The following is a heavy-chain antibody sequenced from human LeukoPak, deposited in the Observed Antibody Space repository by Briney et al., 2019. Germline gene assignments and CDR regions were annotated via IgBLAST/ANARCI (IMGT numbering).Heavy chain of an antibody. CDR2: ISGSGGST. CDR1: GFTFSSYA. D-gene: IGHD2-2*01. CDR3: AKPQLGYCSSTSCFCLDY. J-gene: IGHJ4*02. Sequence: GGSLRLSCAASGFTFSSYAMSWVRQAPGKGLEWVSAISGSGGSTYYADSVKGRFTISRDNSKNTLYLQMNGLRAEDTAVYYCAKPQLGYCSSTSCFCLDYWGQGTLVTVSS. V-gene: IGHV3-23*01.